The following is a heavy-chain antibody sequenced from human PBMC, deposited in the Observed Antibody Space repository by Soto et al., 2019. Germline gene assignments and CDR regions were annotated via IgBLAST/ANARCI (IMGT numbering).Heavy chain of an antibody. Sequence: EVQLVESGGGMVQPGGSLRLSCAASGFTFSSYSMNWVRQAPGKGLEWVSYISSSSSTIYYADSVKGRFTISRDNAKNQLYLQMNSQRDEDTAVYYCARGYSCYDWVCEVAGKALPYVLGQGTTVTVSS. J-gene: IGHJ6*02. CDR2: ISSSSSTI. V-gene: IGHV3-48*02. CDR1: GFTFSSYS. D-gene: IGHD5-12*01. CDR3: ARGYSCYDWVCEVAGKALPYV.